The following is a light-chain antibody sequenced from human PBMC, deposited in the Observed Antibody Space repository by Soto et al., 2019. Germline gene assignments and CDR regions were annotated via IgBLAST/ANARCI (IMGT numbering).Light chain of an antibody. CDR2: QAY. V-gene: IGKV1-5*03. Sequence: DIQMTQSPSTLYASVGDRVTITCRASQSSSSWLAWYQQKPGKAPKLLIYQAYSLESGVPSRFSGSVSGTEFTLTLSSLQPDDFAKYYCQQYNSYPWTFGEGNKVEIK. CDR1: QSSSSW. J-gene: IGKJ1*01. CDR3: QQYNSYPWT.